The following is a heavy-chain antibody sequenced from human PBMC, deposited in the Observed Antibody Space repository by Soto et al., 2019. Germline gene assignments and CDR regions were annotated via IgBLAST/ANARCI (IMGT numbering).Heavy chain of an antibody. CDR3: ASPANTVADHFDI. V-gene: IGHV5-51*01. D-gene: IGHD4-17*01. CDR1: GYTFTIYW. J-gene: IGHJ6*04. CDR2: IYPSDSDT. Sequence: PGESLKISCQVSGYTFTIYWIGWVRQMPGKGLEWMGIIYPSDSDTRYSPSFQGQVTISADQSINTAYLQWDSLKASDTAIYYCASPANTVADHFDIWGKGTTVTVLL.